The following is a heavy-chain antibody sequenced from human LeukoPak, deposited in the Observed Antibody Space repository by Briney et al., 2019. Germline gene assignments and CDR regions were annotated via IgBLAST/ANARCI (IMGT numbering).Heavy chain of an antibody. CDR1: GYSFTSYW. CDR3: ARGAPYYDILTGYST. D-gene: IGHD3-9*01. V-gene: IGHV5-51*01. J-gene: IGHJ5*02. Sequence: GESLKISCKGSGYSFTSYWIGWVRQMPGKGLEWMGIIYPGDSDTRYSPSFQGQVTISADKSISTVYLQWSSLKASDTAMYYCARGAPYYDILTGYSTWGQGTLVTVSS. CDR2: IYPGDSDT.